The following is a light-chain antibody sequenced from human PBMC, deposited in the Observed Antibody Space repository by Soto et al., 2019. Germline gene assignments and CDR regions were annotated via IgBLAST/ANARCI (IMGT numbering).Light chain of an antibody. Sequence: EIVMTQSPGTLSVSLGERATISFRASQSISNKLAWYQQKPGQAPRLLIYDASFRVTGLPARFSGSGSGTDFTPTISSLEPEDFAVYYCQQRSDWPLTFGGGTKV. CDR3: QQRSDWPLT. V-gene: IGKV3-11*01. CDR2: DAS. CDR1: QSISNK. J-gene: IGKJ4*01.